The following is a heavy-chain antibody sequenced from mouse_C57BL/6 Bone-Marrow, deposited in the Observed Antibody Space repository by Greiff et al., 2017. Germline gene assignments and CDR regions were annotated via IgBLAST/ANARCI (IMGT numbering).Heavy chain of an antibody. CDR1: GYTFTSYW. J-gene: IGHJ3*01. CDR3: ARDGRLRRAWFAY. Sequence: VQLQQSGAELVKPGASVKLSCKASGYTFTSYWMHWVKQRPGQGLAWIGMIHPNSGSTNYNEKFKSKATLTVDKSSSTAYMQLSSLTSEDSAVYYCARDGRLRRAWFAYWGQGTLVTVSA. V-gene: IGHV1-64*01. CDR2: IHPNSGST. D-gene: IGHD2-4*01.